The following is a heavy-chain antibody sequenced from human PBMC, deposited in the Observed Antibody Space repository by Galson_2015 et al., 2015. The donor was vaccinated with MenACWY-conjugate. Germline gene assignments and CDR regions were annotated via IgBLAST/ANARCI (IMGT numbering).Heavy chain of an antibody. J-gene: IGHJ4*02. V-gene: IGHV3-23*01. Sequence: SLRLSCAASGFMFVNNAMSWVRQAPGKGLEWVSGISGSGGSAYYADSMKGRFTISRDNSKNTLYLQTNSLRVEDTAVYYCAKDGRSVITAQGFDHWGQGTLVTVS. CDR3: AKDGRSVITAQGFDH. D-gene: IGHD4-17*01. CDR1: GFMFVNNA. CDR2: ISGSGGSA.